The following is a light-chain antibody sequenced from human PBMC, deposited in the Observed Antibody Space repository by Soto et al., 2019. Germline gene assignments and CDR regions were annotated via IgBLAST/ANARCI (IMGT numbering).Light chain of an antibody. Sequence: EIALTQSPGTLSLSPGERATLSCRASQSVGSYLAWYQQKPGQAPRLLIYDASNRATGIPARFSGSGSGTDFTLTISSLEPEDFAVYYCQQYGRSPSTFGGGTKVDIK. CDR3: QQYGRSPST. J-gene: IGKJ4*01. CDR2: DAS. CDR1: QSVGSY. V-gene: IGKV3-20*01.